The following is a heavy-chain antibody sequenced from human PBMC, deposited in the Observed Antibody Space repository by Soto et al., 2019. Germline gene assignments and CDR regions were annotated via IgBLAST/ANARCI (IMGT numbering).Heavy chain of an antibody. CDR1: GYTFTIYY. D-gene: IGHD2-2*02. CDR3: ARDGCSSTSCYTGNWFDP. V-gene: IGHV1-46*01. CDR2: INPSGGST. Sequence: QVQLVQSGAEVKKPGASVKVSCKASGYTFTIYYMHWVRQAPGQGLEWMGIINPSGGSTSYAQKFQGIVTMTRDTSTSTVYMELSSLRSEDTAVYYCARDGCSSTSCYTGNWFDPWGQGTLVTVSS. J-gene: IGHJ5*02.